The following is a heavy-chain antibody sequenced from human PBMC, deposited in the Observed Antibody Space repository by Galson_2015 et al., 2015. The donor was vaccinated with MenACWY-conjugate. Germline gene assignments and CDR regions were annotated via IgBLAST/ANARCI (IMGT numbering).Heavy chain of an antibody. Sequence: SLRLSCAASGFTFSDYYMTWIRQAPGKGLEWISYISDSGGYANYADSVKGRFTISRDNAANSLFLHMNSLRAEDTAVYYCARESYGATTVRGVDKWGQGTLVTVSS. CDR1: GFTFSDYY. V-gene: IGHV3-11*05. D-gene: IGHD3-10*01. CDR2: ISDSGGYA. J-gene: IGHJ4*02. CDR3: ARESYGATTVRGVDK.